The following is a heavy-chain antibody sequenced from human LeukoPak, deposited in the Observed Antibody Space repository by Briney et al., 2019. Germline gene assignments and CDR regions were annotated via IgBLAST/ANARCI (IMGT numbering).Heavy chain of an antibody. CDR1: GFTFSSYW. V-gene: IGHV3-7*01. CDR2: IKEDGSEK. D-gene: IGHD3-9*01. CDR3: ARDSYDILIGVGSDY. Sequence: GGSLRLSCAASGFTFSSYWMSWVRQAPGKGLEWVANIKEDGSEKYYVDSVRGRFTISRDNAKNSLYRQMNSLRAEDTAVYYCARDSYDILIGVGSDYWGQGTLVTVSS. J-gene: IGHJ4*02.